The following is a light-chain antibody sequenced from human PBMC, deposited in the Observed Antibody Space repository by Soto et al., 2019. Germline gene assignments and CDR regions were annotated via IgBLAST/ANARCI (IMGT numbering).Light chain of an antibody. CDR2: ALS. CDR1: QSVSSNY. J-gene: IGKJ1*01. V-gene: IGKV3D-20*02. CDR3: QQHSNSPWT. Sequence: EIVLTQSPGTLSLSPGESAALSCRASQSVSSNYFVCYRQKPGQAPRLLIYALSSRAAGIPDRFNGSGSGTDFTLTITRLEPEDSAVYYCQQHSNSPWTFGQGTRVEV.